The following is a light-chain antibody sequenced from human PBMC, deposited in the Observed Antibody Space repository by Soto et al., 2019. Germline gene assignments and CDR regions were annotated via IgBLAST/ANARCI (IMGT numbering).Light chain of an antibody. J-gene: IGKJ1*01. CDR3: QQYNGWPPT. V-gene: IGKV3-15*01. Sequence: EIVVTQSPATLSVSPGERATLSCRASQSVSSNLAWYQQKPGRAPRLLIYGASTRATGMPARFSGSGSGTEFTLTISSLQSEDFAVYYCQQYNGWPPTFGQGTKVDIK. CDR1: QSVSSN. CDR2: GAS.